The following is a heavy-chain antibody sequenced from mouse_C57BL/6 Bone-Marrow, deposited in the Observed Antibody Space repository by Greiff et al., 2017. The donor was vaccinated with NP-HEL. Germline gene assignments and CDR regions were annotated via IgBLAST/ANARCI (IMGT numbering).Heavy chain of an antibody. V-gene: IGHV2-2*01. CDR2: IWSGGST. CDR3: ARNGRLRRGAWFAY. D-gene: IGHD2-4*01. J-gene: IGHJ3*01. CDR1: GFSLTSYG. Sequence: QVQLQQSGPGLVQPSQSLSITCTVSGFSLTSYGVHWVRQSPGKGLEWLGVIWSGGSTDYNVAFISRLSISKDNSKSQVFFKMNSLQADDTAIYYCARNGRLRRGAWFAYWGQGTLVTVSA.